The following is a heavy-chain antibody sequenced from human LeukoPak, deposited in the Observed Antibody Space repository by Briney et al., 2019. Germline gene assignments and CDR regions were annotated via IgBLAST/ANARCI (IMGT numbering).Heavy chain of an antibody. CDR2: INPNNGGT. J-gene: IGHJ4*02. D-gene: IGHD2-2*02. CDR3: VRDCSSTNCYSPLDY. Sequence: GASVKVSCKASGYTFTDHYIHWVRQAPGQGLEWVGWINPNNGGTNYAQKFRGWITMTSDTSISTVYLEMRSLRSDDAAVFYCVRDCSSTNCYSPLDYWGQGTLVTVAS. V-gene: IGHV1-2*04. CDR1: GYTFTDHY.